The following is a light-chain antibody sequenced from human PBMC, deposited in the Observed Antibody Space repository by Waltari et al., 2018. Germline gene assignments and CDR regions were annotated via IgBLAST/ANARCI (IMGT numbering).Light chain of an antibody. CDR3: QQSYSTPRGT. Sequence: DIQMTQSPSSLSASVGDRVTITCRASQSISSYLNWYQQKPGKAPKLLIYAASSLQSGVPSRFSGSGSVTDFTLTISSLQPEDFATYYCQQSYSTPRGTFGGGTKVEIK. J-gene: IGKJ4*01. CDR1: QSISSY. CDR2: AAS. V-gene: IGKV1-39*01.